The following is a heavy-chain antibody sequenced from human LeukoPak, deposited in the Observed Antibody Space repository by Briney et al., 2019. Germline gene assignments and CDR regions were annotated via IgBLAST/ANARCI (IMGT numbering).Heavy chain of an antibody. V-gene: IGHV1-2*02. J-gene: IGHJ4*02. CDR2: INPNSGGT. CDR1: GYTFTGYY. Sequence: ASVKVSCKASGYTFTGYYMHWVRQAPGQGLEWMGWINPNSGGTSYAQKFQGRVTMTRDTSTSTVYMELSSLRSEDSAVYYCARGLSWGSGSYGGDDYWGQGTLVTVSS. CDR3: ARGLSWGSGSYGGDDY. D-gene: IGHD3-10*01.